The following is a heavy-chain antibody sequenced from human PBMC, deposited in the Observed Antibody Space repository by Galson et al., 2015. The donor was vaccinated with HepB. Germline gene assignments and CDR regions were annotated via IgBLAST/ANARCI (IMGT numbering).Heavy chain of an antibody. D-gene: IGHD3-22*01. J-gene: IGHJ4*02. Sequence: VSCKASGGTFSSYILSWLRQAPGQGLEWMGRIIPNIGVTKYAPRFQGRVTITADRSTGTAYMELSSLTFEDAAVYYCVSLHDGSGDFNYSHRWGQGTLVSVSS. CDR2: IIPNIGVT. CDR3: VSLHDGSGDFNYSHR. CDR1: GGTFSSYI. V-gene: IGHV1-69*02.